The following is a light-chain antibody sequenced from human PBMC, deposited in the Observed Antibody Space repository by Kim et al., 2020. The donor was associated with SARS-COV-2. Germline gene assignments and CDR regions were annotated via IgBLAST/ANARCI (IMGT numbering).Light chain of an antibody. J-gene: IGLJ1*01. V-gene: IGLV2-11*01. Sequence: QSALTQPRSVSGSPGQSVTISCTGTSNDVGGYNYVSWYQQHPGKAPKLMIYDVTERPSGVPDRFSASKSGNTASLTISGLQAEDEADYYCCSYAGSPPYVFGTGTKVTVL. CDR3: CSYAGSPPYV. CDR1: SNDVGGYNY. CDR2: DVT.